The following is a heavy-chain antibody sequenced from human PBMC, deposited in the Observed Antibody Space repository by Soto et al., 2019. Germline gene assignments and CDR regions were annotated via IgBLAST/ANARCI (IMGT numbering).Heavy chain of an antibody. CDR3: AKTHYYDSSGYYLDYFHY. Sequence: GGSLRLSCAASGFTFSIYAMSWVRQAPGKGLEWVSGISDSGGNTYYADSVKGRFTISRDNAKNTLYLRMNSLRAEDTAVYYCAKTHYYDSSGYYLDYFHYWGQGTLVTVSS. J-gene: IGHJ4*02. V-gene: IGHV3-23*01. CDR1: GFTFSIYA. D-gene: IGHD3-22*01. CDR2: ISDSGGNT.